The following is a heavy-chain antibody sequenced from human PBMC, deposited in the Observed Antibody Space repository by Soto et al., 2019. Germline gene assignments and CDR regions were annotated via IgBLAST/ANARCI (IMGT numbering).Heavy chain of an antibody. CDR2: LSDSGASI. CDR3: AKVSSSWYAGFFDL. D-gene: IGHD6-13*01. CDR1: GFSFSDYA. J-gene: IGHJ4*02. Sequence: GGSLRLSCAAAGFSFSDYAMTWVRQAPGKGLEWVSGLSDSGASIYYADSVKGRFTISRDNSMNTLYLQMNTLRAEDTAVYYCAKVSSSWYAGFFDLWGQGTLVTVSS. V-gene: IGHV3-23*01.